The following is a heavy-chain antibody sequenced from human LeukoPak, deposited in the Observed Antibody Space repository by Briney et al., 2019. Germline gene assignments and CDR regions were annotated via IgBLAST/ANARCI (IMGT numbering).Heavy chain of an antibody. CDR3: ARDKYGDYGIDF. CDR2: ISSPSSAI. V-gene: IGHV3-48*04. Sequence: NWVRQAPGKGLEWVSYISSPSSAIYYADSVKGRFTISRDNAKNSLYLQMNSLRAEDTAVYYCARDKYGDYGIDFWGQGTLVTVSS. D-gene: IGHD4-17*01. J-gene: IGHJ4*02.